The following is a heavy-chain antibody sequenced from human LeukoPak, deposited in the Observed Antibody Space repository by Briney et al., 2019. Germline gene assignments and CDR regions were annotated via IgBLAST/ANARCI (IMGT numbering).Heavy chain of an antibody. J-gene: IGHJ6*03. Sequence: TGGSLRLSCAASGFTFSSYAMSWVRQAPGKGLEWVSAISGSGGSTYYADSVKGRFTISRDNSKNTLYLQMNSLRAEDTAVYYCAKDSSYYYYMDVWGKGTTVTVSS. V-gene: IGHV3-23*01. CDR1: GFTFSSYA. CDR2: ISGSGGST. CDR3: AKDSSYYYYMDV.